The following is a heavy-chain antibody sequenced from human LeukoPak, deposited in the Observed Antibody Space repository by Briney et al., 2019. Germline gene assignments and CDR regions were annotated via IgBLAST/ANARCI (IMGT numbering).Heavy chain of an antibody. V-gene: IGHV1-69*05. CDR2: ITPIFGTA. CDR1: GGTFSSYA. Sequence: SVKVSCKASGGTFSSYAISWVRQAPGQGLEWMGGITPIFGTANYAQKLQGRVTITTDESTSTAHMELSSLRSEDTAVYYCARVTLDSSGYYYPFDPWGQGTLVTVSS. D-gene: IGHD3-22*01. J-gene: IGHJ5*02. CDR3: ARVTLDSSGYYYPFDP.